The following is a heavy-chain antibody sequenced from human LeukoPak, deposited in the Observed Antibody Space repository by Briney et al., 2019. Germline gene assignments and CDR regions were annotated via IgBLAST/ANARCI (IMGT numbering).Heavy chain of an antibody. D-gene: IGHD6-19*01. J-gene: IGHJ4*02. Sequence: PSETLSLTCTVSGSSISSYYWSWIRQPPGKGLEWIGYIYYSGSTNYNPSLKSRVTISVDTSKNQFSLKLSSVTAADTAVYYCARDPHSSGWPSGYWGQGTLVTVSS. V-gene: IGHV4-59*12. CDR1: GSSISSYY. CDR3: ARDPHSSGWPSGY. CDR2: IYYSGST.